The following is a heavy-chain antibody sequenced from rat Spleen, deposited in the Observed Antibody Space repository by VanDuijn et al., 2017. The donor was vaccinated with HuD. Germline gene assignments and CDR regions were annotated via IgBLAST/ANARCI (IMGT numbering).Heavy chain of an antibody. J-gene: IGHJ4*01. CDR3: TRYYEGYVMDV. D-gene: IGHD1-12*01. V-gene: IGHV5-19*01. Sequence: EVQLVKSGGGLVQPGRSLKLSCAASGFTFSNYGMHWIRQAPTKGLEWVASISPSGGSTYYRDSVKGRFTISRDNAKNALYLQMNNLRSEDTAIYYCTRYYEGYVMDVWGQGASVTVSS. CDR1: GFTFSNYG. CDR2: ISPSGGST.